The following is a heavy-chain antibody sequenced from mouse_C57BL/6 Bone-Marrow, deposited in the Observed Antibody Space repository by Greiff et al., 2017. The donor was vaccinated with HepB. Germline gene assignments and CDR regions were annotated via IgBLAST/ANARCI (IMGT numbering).Heavy chain of an antibody. V-gene: IGHV5-6*02. J-gene: IGHJ2*01. Sequence: EVMLVESGGDLVKPGGSLKLSCAASGFTFSSYGMSWVRQTPDKRLEWVATISSGGSYTYYPDSVKGRFTISRDNAKNTLYLQMSSLKSEDTAMYYCARHYYGSSPPYYFDYWGQGTTLTVSS. CDR3: ARHYYGSSPPYYFDY. CDR1: GFTFSSYG. CDR2: ISSGGSYT. D-gene: IGHD1-1*01.